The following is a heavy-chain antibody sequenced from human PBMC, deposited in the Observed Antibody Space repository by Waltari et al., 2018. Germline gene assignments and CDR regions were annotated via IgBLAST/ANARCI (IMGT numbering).Heavy chain of an antibody. Sequence: QVQLQESGPGLVKPSETLSLPCAVSGYPLSSSHYWGWIRPSPGKGLEWIGSIHHSESTYYNPSLKSRVTISVDTSKNQFSLKLNSVTAADTAVYYCARHTDYQHFDNWGQGTLVTVSS. CDR2: IHHSEST. CDR1: GYPLSSSHY. V-gene: IGHV4-38-2*01. J-gene: IGHJ4*02. CDR3: ARHTDYQHFDN. D-gene: IGHD2-2*01.